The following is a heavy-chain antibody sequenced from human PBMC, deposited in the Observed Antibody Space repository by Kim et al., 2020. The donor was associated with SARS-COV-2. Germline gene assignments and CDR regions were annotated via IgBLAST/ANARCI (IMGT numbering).Heavy chain of an antibody. CDR3: ARVDCSGGSCSGDAQDDY. CDR1: GFTFSSYG. J-gene: IGHJ4*02. V-gene: IGHV3-33*01. D-gene: IGHD2-15*01. Sequence: GGSLRLSCAASGFTFSSYGMHWVRQAPGKGLEWVAVIWYDGSNKYYADSVKGRFTISRDNSKNTLYLQMNSLRAEDTAVYYCARVDCSGGSCSGDAQDDYWGQGTLVTVSS. CDR2: IWYDGSNK.